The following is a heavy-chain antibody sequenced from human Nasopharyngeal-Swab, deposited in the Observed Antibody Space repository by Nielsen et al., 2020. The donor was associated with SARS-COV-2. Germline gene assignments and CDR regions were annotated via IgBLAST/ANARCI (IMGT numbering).Heavy chain of an antibody. V-gene: IGHV4-30-4*01. Sequence: QAPGKGLEWIGYIYYSGSTYYNPSLKSRVTISVDTSKNQFSLKLSSVTAADTAVYYCARDPTPLNYYYYYYMDVWGKGTTVTVSS. J-gene: IGHJ6*03. CDR3: ARDPTPLNYYYYYYMDV. CDR2: IYYSGST.